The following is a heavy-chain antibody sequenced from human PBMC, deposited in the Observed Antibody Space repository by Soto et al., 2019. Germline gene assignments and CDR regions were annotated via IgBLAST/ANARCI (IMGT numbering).Heavy chain of an antibody. CDR2: IKQAGSEK. D-gene: IGHD1-26*01. J-gene: IGHJ4*02. V-gene: IGHV3-7*01. Sequence: EVQLVESGGGFVQPGGSLRLSCAGSGFIFGNFWMTWVRQAPGKGLEWVANIKQAGSEKYYVDSVKVRLSISRDNVKKPLYLQMNSLRSEDTAVYYCASGTGGATLSGKDQFDYWGQGTLVPVSS. CDR1: GFIFGNFW. CDR3: ASGTGGATLSGKDQFDY.